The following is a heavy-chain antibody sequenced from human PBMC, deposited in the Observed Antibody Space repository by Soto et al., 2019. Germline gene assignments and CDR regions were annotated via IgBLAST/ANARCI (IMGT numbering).Heavy chain of an antibody. V-gene: IGHV3-30*18. Sequence: GGSLRLSCAASGFTFSSYAMSWVLQAPCKGLEWVAVISYDGSNKYYADSVKGRFTISRDNSKNTLYLQMNSLRAEDTAVYYCAKAVDINFWSGYYYYSGMDVWGQGTTVTVSS. D-gene: IGHD3-3*01. J-gene: IGHJ6*02. CDR2: ISYDGSNK. CDR3: AKAVDINFWSGYYYYSGMDV. CDR1: GFTFSSYA.